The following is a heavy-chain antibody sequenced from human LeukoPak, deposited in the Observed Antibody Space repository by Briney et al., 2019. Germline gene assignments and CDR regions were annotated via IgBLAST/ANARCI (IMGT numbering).Heavy chain of an antibody. CDR2: IYYSGGT. J-gene: IGHJ2*01. CDR3: ARVLGGPPAGWYFDL. V-gene: IGHV4-59*01. Sequence: SETLSLTCTVSGGSISSYYWSWIRQPPGKGLEWIGYIYYSGGTNYNPSLKSRVTISVDTSKNQFSLKLSSVTAADTAVYYCARVLGGPPAGWYFDLWGRGTLVTVSS. CDR1: GGSISSYY. D-gene: IGHD3-10*01.